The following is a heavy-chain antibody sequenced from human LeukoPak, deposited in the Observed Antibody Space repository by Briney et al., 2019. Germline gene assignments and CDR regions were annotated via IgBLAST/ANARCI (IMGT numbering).Heavy chain of an antibody. J-gene: IGHJ6*03. V-gene: IGHV3-30-3*01. D-gene: IGHD2-8*02. CDR2: ISYDGSNK. Sequence: PGGPLRLSCAASGFTFSSYAMHWVRQAPGKGLEWVAVISYDGSNKYYADSVKGRFTISRDNSKNTLYLQMNSLRAEDTAVYYCARDLLVAYYYYMDVWGKGTTVTVSS. CDR1: GFTFSSYA. CDR3: ARDLLVAYYYYMDV.